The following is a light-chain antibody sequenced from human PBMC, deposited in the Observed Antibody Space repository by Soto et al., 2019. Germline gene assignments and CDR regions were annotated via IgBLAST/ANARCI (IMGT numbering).Light chain of an antibody. Sequence: DIQMTQSPSTLSGSVGDRVTITCRASQTISSWLAWYQQKPGEAPKLLIFAASSLQSGVPSRFSGSRSGPDFTLTISSLQPEDFATYYCQQSYSSPPTFGQGTKVDIK. J-gene: IGKJ1*01. CDR1: QTISSW. CDR2: AAS. CDR3: QQSYSSPPT. V-gene: IGKV1-39*01.